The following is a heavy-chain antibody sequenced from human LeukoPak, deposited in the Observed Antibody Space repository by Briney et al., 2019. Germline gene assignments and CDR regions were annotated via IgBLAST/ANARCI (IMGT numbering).Heavy chain of an antibody. Sequence: ASVKVSCTASGYTFTSYYMHWVRQAPGQGLEWMGIINPSGGRTSYTQKFQGRVTMTRDTSTSTVYMELSSLRSEDTAVYYCARDRRYDSSGYYSSNFDYWGQGTLVTVSS. V-gene: IGHV1-46*01. D-gene: IGHD3-22*01. CDR3: ARDRRYDSSGYYSSNFDY. CDR1: GYTFTSYY. J-gene: IGHJ4*02. CDR2: INPSGGRT.